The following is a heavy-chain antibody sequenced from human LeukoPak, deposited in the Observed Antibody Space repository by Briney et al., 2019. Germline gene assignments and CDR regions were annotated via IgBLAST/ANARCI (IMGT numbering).Heavy chain of an antibody. V-gene: IGHV3-66*01. CDR3: ARDPGYGLGVDYGDY. CDR1: GFTVSGNY. J-gene: IGHJ4*02. D-gene: IGHD3-10*01. Sequence: GGSLRLSRAASGFTVSGNYMSWVRQAPGKGLEWLSVIHRGGNTYYADSVKGRFTISRDSSKSTVFLQMDSLRAEDTAVYYCARDPGYGLGVDYGDYWGQGTLVTVSS. CDR2: IHRGGNT.